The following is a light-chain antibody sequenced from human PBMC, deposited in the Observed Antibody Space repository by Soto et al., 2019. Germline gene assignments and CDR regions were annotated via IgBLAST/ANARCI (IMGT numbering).Light chain of an antibody. CDR1: SSNIGNNY. CDR3: GTWDSSLSALYV. CDR2: DNN. V-gene: IGLV1-51*01. J-gene: IGLJ1*01. Sequence: VLTQPPSVSAAPGQKVTISCSGSSSNIGNNYVSWYQQLPGTAPKLLIYDNNKRPSGIPDRFSGSKSGTSATLGITGLQTGDEADYYCGTWDSSLSALYVFGTGTKVTVL.